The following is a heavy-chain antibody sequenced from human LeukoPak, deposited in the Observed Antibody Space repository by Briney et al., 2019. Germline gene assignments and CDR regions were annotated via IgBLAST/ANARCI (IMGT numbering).Heavy chain of an antibody. Sequence: PSETLSLTCTVSGRSISSYYWSWIRQPPGKGLEWIGYIYYSGSTNYNPSLKSRVTISVDTSKNQFSLKLSSVTAADTAVYYCARGLEPTGDSYGYLNWFDPWGQGTLVTVSS. CDR2: IYYSGST. CDR3: ARGLEPTGDSYGYLNWFDP. CDR1: GRSISSYY. V-gene: IGHV4-59*01. J-gene: IGHJ5*02. D-gene: IGHD5-18*01.